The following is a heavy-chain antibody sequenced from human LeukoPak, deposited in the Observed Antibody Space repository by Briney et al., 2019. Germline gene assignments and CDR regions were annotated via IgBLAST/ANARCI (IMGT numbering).Heavy chain of an antibody. CDR2: IYYSGST. D-gene: IGHD4-23*01. CDR1: GGSISSSSYY. Sequence: MPSETLSLTCTVSGGSISSSSYYWGWIRQPPGKGLEWIGSIYYSGSTYYNPSLKSPVTISVDTSKNQFSLKLSSVTAADTAVYYCARSHGGNWAYFDYWGQGTLVTVSS. J-gene: IGHJ4*02. CDR3: ARSHGGNWAYFDY. V-gene: IGHV4-39*07.